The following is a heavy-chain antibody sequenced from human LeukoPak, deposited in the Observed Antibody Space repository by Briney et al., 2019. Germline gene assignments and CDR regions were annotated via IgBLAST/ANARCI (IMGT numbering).Heavy chain of an antibody. Sequence: PGGSLRLSCAASGFTVSSNYMSWVRQSPGKGLEWVSVIYGDGTTYYADSVKGRFTISRDNAKDTLYLQMTSLRVEDTAVYSCASLLTPYHGSGGGGMDVWGQGTTVTVSS. CDR2: IYGDGTT. D-gene: IGHD3-10*01. CDR1: GFTVSSNY. J-gene: IGHJ6*02. V-gene: IGHV3-66*01. CDR3: ASLLTPYHGSGGGGMDV.